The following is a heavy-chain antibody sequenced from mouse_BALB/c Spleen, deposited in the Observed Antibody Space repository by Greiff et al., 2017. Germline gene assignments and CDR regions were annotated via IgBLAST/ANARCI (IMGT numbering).Heavy chain of an antibody. CDR2: IDPSDSYT. D-gene: IGHD1-1*01. CDR1: GYTFTSYW. V-gene: IGHV1-69*02. J-gene: IGHJ2*01. Sequence: QVQLKQPGAELVKPGASVKLSCKASGYTFTSYWMHWVKQRPGQGLEWIGEIDPSDSYTNYNQKFKGKATLTVDKSSSTAYMQLSSLTSEDSAVYYCTRYDYGSSFFDYWGQGTTLTVSS. CDR3: TRYDYGSSFFDY.